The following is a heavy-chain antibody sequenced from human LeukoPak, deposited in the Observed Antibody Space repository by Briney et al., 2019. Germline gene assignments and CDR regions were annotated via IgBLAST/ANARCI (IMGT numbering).Heavy chain of an antibody. CDR1: GFTVSSNY. D-gene: IGHD5-18*01. V-gene: IGHV3-53*01. CDR3: ARGVRGHSHGSRFDY. J-gene: IGHJ4*02. CDR2: IYDGGRT. Sequence: GGSLRLSCAASGFTVSSNYMSWVRQAPGKGLEWVSIIYDGGRTNYADSVKGRFTISRDNSKNTLYLQMNSLRAEDTAVYYCARGVRGHSHGSRFDYWGQGTLVTVSS.